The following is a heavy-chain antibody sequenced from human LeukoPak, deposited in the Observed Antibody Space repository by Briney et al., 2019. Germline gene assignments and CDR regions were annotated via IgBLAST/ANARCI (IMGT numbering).Heavy chain of an antibody. J-gene: IGHJ4*02. CDR2: IYYSGST. D-gene: IGHD3-10*01. V-gene: IGHV4-39*01. CDR3: ARRGAMVRGVIRGYFDY. Sequence: SETLSLTCTVSGGSISSSSYYWGWIRQPPGKGLEWIGSIYYSGSTYYNPSLKSRVTISVDTSKNQFSLKLSSVTAADTAVYYCARRGAMVRGVIRGYFDYWGQGTLVTASS. CDR1: GGSISSSSYY.